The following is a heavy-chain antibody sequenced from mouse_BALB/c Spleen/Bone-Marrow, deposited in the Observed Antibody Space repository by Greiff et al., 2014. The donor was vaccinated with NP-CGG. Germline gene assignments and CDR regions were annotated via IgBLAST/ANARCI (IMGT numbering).Heavy chain of an antibody. D-gene: IGHD2-1*01. CDR2: IWGGGST. CDR3: AKQYGNYDWYCDV. V-gene: IGHV2-6-5*01. J-gene: IGHJ1*01. Sequence: QVQLKESGPGLVAPSQSLSITCTVSGFSLNDYGVSWIRQPPGKGLEWLGVIWGGGSTYYNSALKSRLSISKDNSKSQVFLKMDSLQTDDTAMYCCAKQYGNYDWYCDVWGAGTTVTVSS. CDR1: GFSLNDYG.